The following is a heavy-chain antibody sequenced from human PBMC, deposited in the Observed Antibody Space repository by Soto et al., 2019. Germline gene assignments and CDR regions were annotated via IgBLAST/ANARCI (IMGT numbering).Heavy chain of an antibody. Sequence: ASVKVSCKASGYTFTGYYMHWVRQAPGQGLEWMGWINPNSGGTNYAQKFQGRVTMTRDTSISTAYMELSRLRSDDTAVYYCARRSGCSGGSCTSGWFDPWGQGTLVTVSS. CDR1: GYTFTGYY. J-gene: IGHJ5*02. CDR3: ARRSGCSGGSCTSGWFDP. V-gene: IGHV1-2*02. D-gene: IGHD2-15*01. CDR2: INPNSGGT.